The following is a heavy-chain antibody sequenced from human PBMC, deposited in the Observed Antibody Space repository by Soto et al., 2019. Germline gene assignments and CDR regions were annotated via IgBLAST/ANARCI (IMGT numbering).Heavy chain of an antibody. CDR1: GFTFSSYA. D-gene: IGHD6-19*01. CDR2: ISGSGGST. CDR3: AKDSIARWRVLAFFDY. Sequence: GGSLRLSCAASGFTFSSYAMSWVRQAPGKGLEWVSAISGSGGSTYYADSVKGRFTISRDNSKNTLYLQMNSLRAEDTAVYYCAKDSIARWRVLAFFDYWGQGTLVTVSS. J-gene: IGHJ4*02. V-gene: IGHV3-23*01.